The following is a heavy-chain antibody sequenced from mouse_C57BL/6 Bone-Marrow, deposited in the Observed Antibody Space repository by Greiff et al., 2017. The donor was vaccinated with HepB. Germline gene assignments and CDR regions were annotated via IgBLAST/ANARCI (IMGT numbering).Heavy chain of an antibody. D-gene: IGHD3-2*02. CDR1: GFTFSSYG. J-gene: IGHJ3*01. V-gene: IGHV5-6*01. Sequence: VQLQESGGDLVKPGGSLKLSCAASGFTFSSYGMSWVRQTPDKRLEWVATISSGGSYTYYPDSVKGRFTISRDNAKNTLYLQMSSLKSEDTAMYYCARHELRLRSAWFAYWGQGTLVTVSA. CDR3: ARHELRLRSAWFAY. CDR2: ISSGGSYT.